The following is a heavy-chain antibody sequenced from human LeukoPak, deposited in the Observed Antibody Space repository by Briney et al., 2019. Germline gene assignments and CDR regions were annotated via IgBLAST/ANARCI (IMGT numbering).Heavy chain of an antibody. Sequence: SETLSLTCAVYGGSFSGYDWSWIRQPPGKGLEWIGEINHSGSTNYNPSLKSRVTISVDTSKNQFSLKLSSVTAADTAVYYCARGRWFDPWGQGTLVTVSS. CDR2: INHSGST. V-gene: IGHV4-34*01. CDR1: GGSFSGYD. J-gene: IGHJ5*02. CDR3: ARGRWFDP.